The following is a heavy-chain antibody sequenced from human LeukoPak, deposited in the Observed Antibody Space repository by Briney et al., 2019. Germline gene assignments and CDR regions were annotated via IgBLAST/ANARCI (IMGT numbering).Heavy chain of an antibody. CDR3: ATDRATQYFDY. Sequence: GGSLRLSCAASGITFRSYGMHWVRQAPGKGLEWVAFIWYDGSNKYYADSVKGRLTISRDNSRNTLFLQMNSLRAEDTAVYYCATDRATQYFDYWGQGTLVSVSS. J-gene: IGHJ4*02. CDR2: IWYDGSNK. V-gene: IGHV3-30*02. D-gene: IGHD2-15*01. CDR1: GITFRSYG.